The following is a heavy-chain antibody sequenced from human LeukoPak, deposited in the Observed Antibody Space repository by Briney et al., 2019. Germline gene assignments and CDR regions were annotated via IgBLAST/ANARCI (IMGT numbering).Heavy chain of an antibody. D-gene: IGHD3-22*01. CDR1: GFTFSSYW. CDR2: INSDGSST. V-gene: IGHV3-74*01. J-gene: IGHJ4*02. CDR3: ARAHYYYDSSGYYCLDY. Sequence: PGGSLRLSCAASGFTFSSYWMHWVRQAPGKGLVWVSRINSDGSSTSYADSVKGRFTISRDNAKNTLYLQMNSLRAEDTAVYYCARAHYYYDSSGYYCLDYWGQGTLVTVSS.